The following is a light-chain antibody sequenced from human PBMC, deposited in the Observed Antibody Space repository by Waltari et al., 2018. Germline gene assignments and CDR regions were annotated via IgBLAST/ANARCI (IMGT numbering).Light chain of an antibody. Sequence: QSVLTQPPSVSGAPGHRVTISCTGSSSNIGAGYAVHWYQQLPGTAPKLLIYGDINRPSGVPDRFSGSKSGSLASLAITGLQAEDEAEYYCQSYDSNLSGVVFGGGTKLTVL. CDR1: SSNIGAGYA. V-gene: IGLV1-40*01. CDR3: QSYDSNLSGVV. CDR2: GDI. J-gene: IGLJ2*01.